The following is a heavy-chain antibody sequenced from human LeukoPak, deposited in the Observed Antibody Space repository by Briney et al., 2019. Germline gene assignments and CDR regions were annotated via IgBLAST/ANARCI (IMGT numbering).Heavy chain of an antibody. CDR1: GYTFTRYY. J-gene: IGHJ6*02. CDR3: ARECIAVAGSHYYYYYGMDV. CDR2: INPNSGGT. Sequence: ASVKVSCKASGYTFTRYYMHWVRQAPGQGLEWMGWINPNSGGTSYAQKFQGRVTMTRDTSISTAYMELSRLRSDDTAVYYCARECIAVAGSHYYYYYGMDVWGQGTTVTVSS. V-gene: IGHV1-2*02. D-gene: IGHD6-19*01.